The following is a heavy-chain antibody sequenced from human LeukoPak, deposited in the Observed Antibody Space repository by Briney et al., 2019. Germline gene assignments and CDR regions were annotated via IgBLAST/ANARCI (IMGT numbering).Heavy chain of an antibody. D-gene: IGHD5-24*01. J-gene: IGHJ5*02. Sequence: MSSETLSLTCTVSGGSISSSGYYWGWIRQPPGKGLEWIGEINHSGSTNYNPSLKSRVTISVDTSKNQFSLKLSSVTAADTAVYYCARGRRRSSQSRDGYNVGRHWGPWFDPWGQGTLVTVSS. CDR3: ARGRRRSSQSRDGYNVGRHWGPWFDP. V-gene: IGHV4-39*07. CDR2: INHSGST. CDR1: GGSISSSGYY.